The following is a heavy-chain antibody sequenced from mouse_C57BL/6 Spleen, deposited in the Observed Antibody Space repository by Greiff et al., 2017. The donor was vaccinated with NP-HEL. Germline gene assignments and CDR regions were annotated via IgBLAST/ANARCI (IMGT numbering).Heavy chain of an antibody. CDR3: ARRDDGYFDV. Sequence: VQLKESGPELVKPGASVKISCKASGYSFTGYYMNWVKQSPEKSLEWIGEINPSTGGTTYNQKFKAKATLTVDKSSSTAYMQLKSLTSEDSAVYYCARRDDGYFDVWGTGTTVTVSS. V-gene: IGHV1-42*01. J-gene: IGHJ1*03. D-gene: IGHD2-14*01. CDR1: GYSFTGYY. CDR2: INPSTGGT.